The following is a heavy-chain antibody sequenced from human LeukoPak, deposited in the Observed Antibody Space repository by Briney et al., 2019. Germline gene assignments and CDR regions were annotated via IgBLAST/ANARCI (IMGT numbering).Heavy chain of an antibody. CDR3: AKDRVKYSYGYFDY. Sequence: GGSLRLSCAASGFTFDGYAMHWVRQAPGKGLEWVSGISWNSGSIGYADSVKGRFTISRDNAKNSLYLQMNSLRAEDTALYYCAKDRVKYSYGYFDYWGQGTLVTVSS. V-gene: IGHV3-9*01. D-gene: IGHD5-18*01. CDR2: ISWNSGSI. J-gene: IGHJ4*02. CDR1: GFTFDGYA.